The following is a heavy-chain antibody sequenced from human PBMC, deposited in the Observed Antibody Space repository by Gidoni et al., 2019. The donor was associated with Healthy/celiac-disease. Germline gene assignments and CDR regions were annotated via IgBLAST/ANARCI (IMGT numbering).Heavy chain of an antibody. V-gene: IGHV3-48*03. CDR3: AREAIGAYDILAGYYAVDYFDY. CDR2: ISSSVPTI. Sequence: EVQLVESGGGLVQPGGSLRLSCAASGFPFGSYEMNWVRQAPGKGLEWVSYISSSVPTIYYADSVKGRFTISRDNAKNSLYLQMNSLRAEDTAVYYCAREAIGAYDILAGYYAVDYFDYWGQGTLVTVSS. J-gene: IGHJ4*02. D-gene: IGHD3-9*01. CDR1: GFPFGSYE.